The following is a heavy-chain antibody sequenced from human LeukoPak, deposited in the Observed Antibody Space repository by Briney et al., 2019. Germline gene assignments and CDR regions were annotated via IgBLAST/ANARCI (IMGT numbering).Heavy chain of an antibody. Sequence: EASVKVSCKTSGGNFVTYATNWVRQVPGQGLEWMCRIIPAISRTDYTYNFEDRVTITADDSATTAYLEVTNLRPGDTAMYYYTRVADSNLVSDAFDVWGQGTMVTVSS. D-gene: IGHD2-21*01. J-gene: IGHJ3*01. CDR2: IIPAISRT. V-gene: IGHV1-69*11. CDR3: TRVADSNLVSDAFDV. CDR1: GGNFVTYA.